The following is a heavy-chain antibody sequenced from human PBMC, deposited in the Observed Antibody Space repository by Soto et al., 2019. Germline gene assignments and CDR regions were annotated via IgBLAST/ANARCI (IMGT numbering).Heavy chain of an antibody. Sequence: SETLSLTCTVSGDSISTFYWSWIRQPPGKGLEWIGYIHYSGSTNYNPSLKSQVIISVDTSKNQFSLKLSSVTAADTAVYFCARVRSNLFDYWGQGALVTVSS. V-gene: IGHV4-59*01. CDR1: GDSISTFY. J-gene: IGHJ4*02. CDR3: ARVRSNLFDY. CDR2: IHYSGST. D-gene: IGHD3-3*01.